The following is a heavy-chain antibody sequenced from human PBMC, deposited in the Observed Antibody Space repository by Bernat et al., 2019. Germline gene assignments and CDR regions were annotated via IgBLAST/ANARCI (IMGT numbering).Heavy chain of an antibody. J-gene: IGHJ6*03. CDR3: AKVRGQLIRNYYMNV. CDR2: MTGGGTT. D-gene: IGHD2-21*01. CDR1: GFTFGTFA. Sequence: EVRLVESGGDLVQPGGSLRLSCAASGFTFGTFAMSWVRQAPGKGREWVSAMTGGGTTYYADSVKGRVIISRDNSKNMLFMQMNSLTAEDTDVYYCAKVRGQLIRNYYMNVWGEGTTVTVS. V-gene: IGHV3-23*04.